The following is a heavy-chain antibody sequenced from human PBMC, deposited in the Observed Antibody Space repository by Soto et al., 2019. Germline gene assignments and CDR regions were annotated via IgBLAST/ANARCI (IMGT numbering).Heavy chain of an antibody. J-gene: IGHJ4*02. CDR3: AKDVYSSNDY. CDR2: ISYDGSNK. Sequence: GGSLRLSCAASGFTFSSYGMHWVRQAPGKGLEWVAVISYDGSNKYYADSVKGRFTISRDNSKNTLYLQMNSLRAEDTAVYYCAKDVYSSNDYWGQGTLVTVSS. D-gene: IGHD6-13*01. V-gene: IGHV3-30*18. CDR1: GFTFSSYG.